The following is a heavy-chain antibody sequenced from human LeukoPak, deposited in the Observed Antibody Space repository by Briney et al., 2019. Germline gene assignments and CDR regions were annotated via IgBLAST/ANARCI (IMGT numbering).Heavy chain of an antibody. CDR2: ISGSGGST. CDR1: GFTFSSYA. Sequence: GRSLRLSCAASGFTFSSYAMHWVRPAPGKGLEWVSAISGSGGSTYYADSVKGRFTISRDNSKNTLYLQMNSLRAEDTAVYYCAKSDYAVAGPDYWGQGTLVTVSS. D-gene: IGHD6-19*01. J-gene: IGHJ4*02. CDR3: AKSDYAVAGPDY. V-gene: IGHV3-23*01.